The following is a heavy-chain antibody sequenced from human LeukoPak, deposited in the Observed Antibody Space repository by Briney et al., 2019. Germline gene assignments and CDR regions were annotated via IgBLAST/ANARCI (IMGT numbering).Heavy chain of an antibody. V-gene: IGHV3-21*01. J-gene: IGHJ4*02. CDR1: GFTFSSYS. CDR2: ISSSSSYI. D-gene: IGHD6-13*01. Sequence: GGSLRLSCAASGFTFSSYSVNWVRQAPGKGLEWVSSISSSSSYIYYADSVKGRFTISRDNAKNSLYLQMNSLRAEDTAVYYCARVTVSSYGFDYWGQGTLVTVSS. CDR3: ARVTVSSYGFDY.